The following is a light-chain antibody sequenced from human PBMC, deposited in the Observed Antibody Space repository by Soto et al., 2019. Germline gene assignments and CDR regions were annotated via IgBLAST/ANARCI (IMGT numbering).Light chain of an antibody. CDR1: SSDVGGYNY. J-gene: IGLJ2*01. V-gene: IGLV2-8*01. CDR3: SSYAGSNNHVV. Sequence: QSALTQPPSASGSPGQSVTISCTGTSSDVGGYNYASWYQQHPGKAPKLMIYEVSKRPSGVPDRFSGSKSGNTASLTVSGLQAEDEADYYCSSYAGSNNHVVFGGGTKVTVL. CDR2: EVS.